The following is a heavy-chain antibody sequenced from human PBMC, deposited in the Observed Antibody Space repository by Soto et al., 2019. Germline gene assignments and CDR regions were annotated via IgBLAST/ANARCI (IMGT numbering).Heavy chain of an antibody. J-gene: IGHJ5*02. D-gene: IGHD7-27*01. CDR1: GFIFSSYV. CDR2: ISYDGNNK. Sequence: HPGGSLRLSCAASGFIFSSYVMHWVRQAPGKGLEWVAVISYDGNNKYYADSVKGRFTISRDKSKNTLYLQMNSLRAEDTAVYYCARDLATVLTDPGWFDPWGQGTLVTVSS. V-gene: IGHV3-30-3*01. CDR3: ARDLATVLTDPGWFDP.